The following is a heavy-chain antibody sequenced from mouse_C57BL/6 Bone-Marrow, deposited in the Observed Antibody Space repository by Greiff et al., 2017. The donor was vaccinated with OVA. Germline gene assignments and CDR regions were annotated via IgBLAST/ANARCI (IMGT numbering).Heavy chain of an antibody. D-gene: IGHD1-1*01. J-gene: IGHJ4*01. CDR2: IYPGDGDT. V-gene: IGHV1-80*01. CDR1: GYAFSSYW. Sequence: QVQLQQSGAELVKPGASVKISCKASGYAFSSYWMNWVKQRPGKGLEWIGQIYPGDGDTNYNGQFKGKATLTADKSSSTAYMQLSSLTSEDSAVYFCAREGGYYYGSYYYAMDYWGQGTSVTVSS. CDR3: AREGGYYYGSYYYAMDY.